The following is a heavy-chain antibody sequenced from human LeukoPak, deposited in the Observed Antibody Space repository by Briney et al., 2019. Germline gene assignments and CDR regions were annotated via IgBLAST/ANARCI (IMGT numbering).Heavy chain of an antibody. CDR1: GLTFSSYG. D-gene: IGHD6-19*01. J-gene: IGHJ4*02. Sequence: GGTLGLSCAASGLTFSSYGMSWVAQAPGKGLGWVANIKQDGSEKYYVDSVKGRFTISRDNAKNSLYLQMNSLRAEDTAVYYCASSQYSSGWYPDYWGQGTLVTVSS. V-gene: IGHV3-7*01. CDR3: ASSQYSSGWYPDY. CDR2: IKQDGSEK.